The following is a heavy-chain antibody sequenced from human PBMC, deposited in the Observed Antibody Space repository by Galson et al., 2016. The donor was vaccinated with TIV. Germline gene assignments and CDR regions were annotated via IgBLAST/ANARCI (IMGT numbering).Heavy chain of an antibody. D-gene: IGHD4-23*01. J-gene: IGHJ4*02. Sequence: SVKVSCKASGYPFSGYWISWVRQAPGQGLEWMGWINTVNGNTDYAQKLQGRVTLTTDTSTSTAYMELRSLRSDDTAVYFCARVDYGGKPMHYWGQGTLVTVSS. CDR1: GYPFSGYW. CDR2: INTVNGNT. CDR3: ARVDYGGKPMHY. V-gene: IGHV1-18*04.